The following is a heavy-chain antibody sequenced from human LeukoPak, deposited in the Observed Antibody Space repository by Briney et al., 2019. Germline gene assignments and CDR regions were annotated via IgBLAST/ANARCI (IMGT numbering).Heavy chain of an antibody. V-gene: IGHV3-23*01. Sequence: GGSLRLSCAASGFTVSSNYMSWVRQAPGKGLEWVSAISGSGGSTYYADSVKGRFTISRDNSKNTLYLQMNSLRAEDTAVYYCARLNSTCFDYWGQGTLVTVSS. CDR1: GFTVSSNY. D-gene: IGHD2/OR15-2a*01. J-gene: IGHJ4*02. CDR2: ISGSGGST. CDR3: ARLNSTCFDY.